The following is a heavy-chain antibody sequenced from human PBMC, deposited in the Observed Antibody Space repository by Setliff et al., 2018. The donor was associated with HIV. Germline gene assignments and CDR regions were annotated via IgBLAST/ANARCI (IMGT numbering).Heavy chain of an antibody. Sequence: SETLSLTCSVSGGSIYNFYWSWIRQSPGKGLEWIGYIYSTGSTNYNPSLKSRVTMSLDTFKKHFSLKLKSVTAADTAVYYCALTGHRLLRGYMDVWGKGTTVTVSS. CDR3: ALTGHRLLRGYMDV. D-gene: IGHD2-15*01. CDR2: IYSTGST. V-gene: IGHV4-4*09. J-gene: IGHJ6*03. CDR1: GGSIYNFY.